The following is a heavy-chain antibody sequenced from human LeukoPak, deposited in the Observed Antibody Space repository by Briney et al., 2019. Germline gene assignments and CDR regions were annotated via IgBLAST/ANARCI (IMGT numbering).Heavy chain of an antibody. Sequence: SETLSLTRTVSGGSISSSSYYWGWIRQPPGKGLEWIGSIYYSGSTYYNPSLKSRVTISVDTSKNQFSLKLSSVTAADTAVYYCARGTWDYMDVWGKGTTVTVSS. CDR1: GGSISSSSYY. CDR2: IYYSGST. D-gene: IGHD1-26*01. V-gene: IGHV4-39*07. CDR3: ARGTWDYMDV. J-gene: IGHJ6*03.